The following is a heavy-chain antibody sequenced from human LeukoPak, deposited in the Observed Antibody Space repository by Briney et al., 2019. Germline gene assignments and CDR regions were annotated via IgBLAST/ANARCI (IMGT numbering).Heavy chain of an antibody. CDR1: GFTFSSYS. D-gene: IGHD4-17*01. CDR3: ARDRYGDYDFDY. J-gene: IGHJ4*02. CDR2: ISSSSRSI. V-gene: IGHV3-48*01. Sequence: PGGSLRLSCAASGFTFSSYSMNWVRQAPGKGLEWLSYISSSSRSIYYADSVKGRFTISRDNANNSLYLQMNSLRAEDMAVYYCARDRYGDYDFDYWGQGTLVTVSS.